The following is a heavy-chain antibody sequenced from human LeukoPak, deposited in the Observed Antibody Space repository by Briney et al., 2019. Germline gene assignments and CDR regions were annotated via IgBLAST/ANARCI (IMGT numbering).Heavy chain of an antibody. V-gene: IGHV3-74*01. D-gene: IGHD2/OR15-2a*01. Sequence: GGSLRLSCAASGFTFSSYWMHWLRQEPRKGLVWVSRISTDGSSRSYADSVKGRFTISRDNGKNTLYLQINSLRAEDTAVYYCASYLTSIPSGMDVWGQGATVTVSS. CDR1: GFTFSSYW. J-gene: IGHJ6*02. CDR3: ASYLTSIPSGMDV. CDR2: ISTDGSSR.